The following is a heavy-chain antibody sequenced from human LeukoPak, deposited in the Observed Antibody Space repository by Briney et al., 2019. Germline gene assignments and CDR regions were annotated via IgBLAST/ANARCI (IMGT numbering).Heavy chain of an antibody. CDR2: IYHSGST. V-gene: IGHV4-38-2*02. D-gene: IGHD1-26*01. CDR3: ASFLSGSYPDY. CDR1: GYSISSGYY. J-gene: IGHJ4*02. Sequence: SEXLSLTCTVSGYSISSGYYWGWIRQPPGKGLEWIGSIYHSGSTYYNPSLKSRVTISVDTSKNQFSLKLSSVTAADTAVYYCASFLSGSYPDYWGQGTLVTVSS.